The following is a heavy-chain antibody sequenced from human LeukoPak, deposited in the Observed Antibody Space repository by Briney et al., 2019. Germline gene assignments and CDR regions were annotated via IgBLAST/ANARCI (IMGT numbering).Heavy chain of an antibody. CDR2: INHSGST. Sequence: PSETLSLTCAVYGGSFSGYYWSWIRQPPGKGLEWIGEINHSGSTNYNPSLKSRVTISVDTPKNQFSLKLSSVTAADTAVYYCARERAAAGDFDYWGQGALVTVSS. CDR3: ARERAAAGDFDY. V-gene: IGHV4-34*01. CDR1: GGSFSGYY. D-gene: IGHD6-13*01. J-gene: IGHJ4*02.